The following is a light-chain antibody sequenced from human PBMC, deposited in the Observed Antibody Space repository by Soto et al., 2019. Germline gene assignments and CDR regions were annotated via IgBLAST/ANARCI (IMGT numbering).Light chain of an antibody. J-gene: IGKJ4*01. CDR2: GAS. CDR3: QQYNNWTLT. Sequence: EIVMTQSPATLSVSPGERATLSCRASQSVNNNLAWYQQKPGQAPRLLIYGASARATGIPARFSGSGSGTEFTLPISSLQSEDFAVYYCQQYNNWTLTFGGGTKVEIK. V-gene: IGKV3-15*01. CDR1: QSVNNN.